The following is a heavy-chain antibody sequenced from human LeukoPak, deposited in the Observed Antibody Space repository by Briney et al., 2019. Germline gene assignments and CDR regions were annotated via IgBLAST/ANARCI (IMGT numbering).Heavy chain of an antibody. CDR3: ETGPRADGSLHY. CDR1: GYTFTDYY. V-gene: IGHV1-69-2*01. J-gene: IGHJ4*02. D-gene: IGHD1-26*01. CDR2: VDPEDGET. Sequence: RASVKVSCKVSGYTFTDYYMHWVQQAPGKGLEWMGLVDPEDGETIYAEKFQGRVTITADASTDTAYMELSSLRSEDTAVYYCETGPRADGSLHYWGQGTLVTVSS.